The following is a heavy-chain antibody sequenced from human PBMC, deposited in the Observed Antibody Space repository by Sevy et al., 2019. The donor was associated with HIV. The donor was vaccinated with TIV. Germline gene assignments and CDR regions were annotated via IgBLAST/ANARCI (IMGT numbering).Heavy chain of an antibody. CDR1: GFTFSSYA. CDR3: ASANWQWLVRPVTGDWYFDL. Sequence: GESLKISCAASGFTFSSYAMHWVRQAPGKGLEWVAVISYDGSNKYYADSVKGRFTISRDNSKNTLDLQMNSLRAEDTAVCYCASANWQWLVRPVTGDWYFDLWGRGTLVTVSS. J-gene: IGHJ2*01. CDR2: ISYDGSNK. D-gene: IGHD6-19*01. V-gene: IGHV3-30-3*01.